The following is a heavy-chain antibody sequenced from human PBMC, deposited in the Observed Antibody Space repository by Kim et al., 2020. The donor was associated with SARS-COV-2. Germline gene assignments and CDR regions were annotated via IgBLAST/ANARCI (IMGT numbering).Heavy chain of an antibody. V-gene: IGHV1-3*01. CDR3: AREGSDYEFWSGYYRGNAFVI. Sequence: ASVKVSCKASGYTFTSYAMHWVRQAPGQRLEWMGWINAGNGNTKYSQKFQGRVTITRDTSASTAYMELSSLRSEDTAVYYCAREGSDYEFWSGYYRGNAFVIWGQGRMVTVSS. CDR2: INAGNGNT. D-gene: IGHD3-3*01. CDR1: GYTFTSYA. J-gene: IGHJ3*02.